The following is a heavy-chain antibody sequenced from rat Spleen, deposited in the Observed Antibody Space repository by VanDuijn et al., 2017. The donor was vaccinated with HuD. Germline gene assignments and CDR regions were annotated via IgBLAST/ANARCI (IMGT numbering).Heavy chain of an antibody. CDR1: GFSLTSYG. Sequence: QVQLKESGPDLVQPSQTLSLTCTVSGFSLTSYGVSWVRQPPGKGLEWRGGIWGDGNTDHNSDLKSRLSISRDASKSQVPLKMPSLQTDDTAIYFCTRYYGYKRTVDYWGQGVMVTVAS. J-gene: IGHJ2*01. CDR3: TRYYGYKRTVDY. D-gene: IGHD1-9*01. CDR2: IWGDGNT. V-gene: IGHV2-15*01.